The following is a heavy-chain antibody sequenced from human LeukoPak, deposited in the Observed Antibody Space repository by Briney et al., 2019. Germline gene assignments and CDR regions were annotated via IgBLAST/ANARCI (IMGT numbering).Heavy chain of an antibody. Sequence: PSQTLSLTCTVSGGSISSGSYYWSWLRQPAGKGLEWIGRIYTSGSTNYNPSLKSRVTISVDTSKNQFSLKLSSVTAADTAVYYCARDFYDSSAYQYYFDYWGQGTLVTVSS. V-gene: IGHV4-61*02. J-gene: IGHJ4*02. D-gene: IGHD3-22*01. CDR3: ARDFYDSSAYQYYFDY. CDR2: IYTSGST. CDR1: GGSISSGSYY.